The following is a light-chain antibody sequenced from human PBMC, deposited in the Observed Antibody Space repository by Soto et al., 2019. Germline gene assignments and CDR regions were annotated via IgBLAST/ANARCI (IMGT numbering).Light chain of an antibody. V-gene: IGKV2-30*01. Sequence: DIVITHTPLSRSVTPGHPASISFMSSQSLLYTDGNTYLNWFQQRPGQSPRRLIYKLSNRDSGVPDRFSGSGSGTDFTLKLSRVEAEDVGVYYCMQGTHWPWKFGQGTKVDIK. J-gene: IGKJ1*01. CDR1: QSLLYTDGNTY. CDR2: KLS. CDR3: MQGTHWPWK.